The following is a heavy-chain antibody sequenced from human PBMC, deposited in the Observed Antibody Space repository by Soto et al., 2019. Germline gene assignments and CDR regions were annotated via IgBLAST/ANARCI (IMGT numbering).Heavy chain of an antibody. CDR2: ISGSVSST. D-gene: IGHD3-22*01. V-gene: IGHV3-23*01. CDR3: AKDSATPINMIEGTSGY. Sequence: WGSLRLSCAASGFTFSSYAMSWVRQAPGKGLEWVSGISGSVSSTHYADSVKGRFTISRDNSKNTLYLQMNSLRAEDTAVYHCAKDSATPINMIEGTSGYWGQGTLVSVSS. J-gene: IGHJ4*02. CDR1: GFTFSSYA.